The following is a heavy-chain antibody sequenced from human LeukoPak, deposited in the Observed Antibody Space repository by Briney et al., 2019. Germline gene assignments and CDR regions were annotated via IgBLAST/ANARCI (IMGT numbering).Heavy chain of an antibody. Sequence: ASVKVSCKASGYTSSNYCIHWLRQAPGQGFEWMGIFNPTYSSPIYAQTFEGRVTMTSDMSTSTFYMELSTLRSEDTAVYYCATWEWELLRNWFDPWGQGTLVTVSS. D-gene: IGHD1-26*01. CDR1: GYTSSNYC. V-gene: IGHV1-46*01. CDR2: FNPTYSSP. J-gene: IGHJ5*02. CDR3: ATWEWELLRNWFDP.